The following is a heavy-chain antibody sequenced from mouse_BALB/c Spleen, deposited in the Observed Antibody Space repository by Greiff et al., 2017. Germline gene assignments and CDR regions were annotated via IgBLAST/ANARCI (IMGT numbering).Heavy chain of an antibody. Sequence: VQLQESGPGLVKPSQSLSLTCSVTGYSITSGYYWNWIRQFPGNKLEWMGYISYDGSNNYNPSLKNRISITRDTSKNQFFLKLNSVTTEDTATYYCAIYGNLWYFDVWGAGTTVTVSS. CDR3: AIYGNLWYFDV. CDR2: ISYDGSN. V-gene: IGHV3-6*02. CDR1: GYSITSGYY. J-gene: IGHJ1*01. D-gene: IGHD2-1*01.